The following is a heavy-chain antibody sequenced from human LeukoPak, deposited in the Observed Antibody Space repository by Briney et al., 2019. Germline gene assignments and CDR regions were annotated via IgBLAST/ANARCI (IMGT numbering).Heavy chain of an antibody. CDR1: GYTFTGYY. Sequence: GASVKVSCKASGYTFTGYYMHWVRQAPGQGLEWMGGIIPIFGTANYAQKFQGRVTITTDESTSTAYMELSSLRSEDTAVYYCARSERDCTNGVCPSTEYYYYYYYMDVWGKGTTVTVSS. CDR2: IIPIFGTA. V-gene: IGHV1-69*05. D-gene: IGHD2-8*01. J-gene: IGHJ6*03. CDR3: ARSERDCTNGVCPSTEYYYYYYYMDV.